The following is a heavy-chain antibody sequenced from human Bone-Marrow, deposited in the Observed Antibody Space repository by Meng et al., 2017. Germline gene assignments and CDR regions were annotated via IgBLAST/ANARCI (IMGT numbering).Heavy chain of an antibody. J-gene: IGHJ4*02. CDR1: GGSISITNYY. CDR2: IYYSGTT. V-gene: IGHV4-39*07. D-gene: IGHD5-18*01. Sequence: GSLRLSCTASGGSISITNYYWGWIRQSPGKGPEWIGSIYYSGTTYYNPSLKSRVTISVDTSKNQFSLKLTSVTAADTAVYYCAREGSYGYFDWGQGTLVTVS. CDR3: AREGSYGYFD.